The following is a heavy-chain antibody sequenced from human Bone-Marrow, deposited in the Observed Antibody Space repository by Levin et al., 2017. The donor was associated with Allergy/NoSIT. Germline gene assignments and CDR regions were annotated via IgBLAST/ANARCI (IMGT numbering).Heavy chain of an antibody. CDR2: IIPIFGTA. CDR3: ATEPDIVVVPAAIRGPVAAHNYYYYGMDV. D-gene: IGHD2-2*02. CDR1: GGTFSSYA. Sequence: KISCKASGGTFSSYAISWVRQAPGQGLEWMGGIIPIFGTANYAQKFQGRVTITADESTSTAYMELSSLRSEDTAVYYCATEPDIVVVPAAIRGPVAAHNYYYYGMDVWGQGTTVTVSS. J-gene: IGHJ6*02. V-gene: IGHV1-69*01.